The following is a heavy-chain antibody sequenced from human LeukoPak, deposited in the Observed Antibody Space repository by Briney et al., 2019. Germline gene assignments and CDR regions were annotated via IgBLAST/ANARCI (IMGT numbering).Heavy chain of an antibody. CDR2: IYTSGST. CDR1: GGSISSYY. J-gene: IGHJ3*02. D-gene: IGHD2-2*01. V-gene: IGHV4-4*07. CDR3: ARRGCSSTSCYGFDAFDI. Sequence: SETLSLTCTVSGGSISSYYWSWIRQPAGKGLEWIGRIYTSGSTNYNPSLKSRVTMSVDTSKNQFSLKLSSVTAADTAVYYCARRGCSSTSCYGFDAFDIWGQGTMVTVSS.